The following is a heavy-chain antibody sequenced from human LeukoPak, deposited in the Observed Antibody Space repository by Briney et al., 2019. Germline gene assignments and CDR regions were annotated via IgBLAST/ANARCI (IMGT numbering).Heavy chain of an antibody. CDR1: GFTFSRYW. CDR3: ASQLLGFHAFHI. V-gene: IGHV3-74*03. Sequence: GGSLRLSCAASGFTFSRYWMHWVRQAPGKGLMWVSRISPDGSTTLYADSVKGRFTISRDNAENSLYLQMNSLRAEDTAVYYCASQLLGFHAFHIWGRGTMVTVSS. CDR2: ISPDGSTT. J-gene: IGHJ3*02. D-gene: IGHD2-2*01.